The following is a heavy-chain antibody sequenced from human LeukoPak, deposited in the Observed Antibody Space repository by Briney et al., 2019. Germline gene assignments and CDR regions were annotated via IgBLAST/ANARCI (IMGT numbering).Heavy chain of an antibody. J-gene: IGHJ4*01. CDR2: ISYDGSNE. Sequence: GGSLRLSCAASAFTFRTYGMHWVRQAPGKGLEWVAVISYDGSNEYYADSVKGRFTISRDNSKNTLYLQMNSLRAEDTAVYYCAKRLIEVASTSRFDYWGQGTLVNGFS. CDR1: AFTFRTYG. V-gene: IGHV3-30*18. CDR3: AKRLIEVASTSRFDY. D-gene: IGHD5-24*01.